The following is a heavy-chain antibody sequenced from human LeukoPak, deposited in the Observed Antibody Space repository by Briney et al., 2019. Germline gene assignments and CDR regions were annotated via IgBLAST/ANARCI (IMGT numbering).Heavy chain of an antibody. CDR2: ITAYNGNT. V-gene: IGHV1-18*01. D-gene: IGHD3-16*02. CDR1: AYTFTNYG. CDR3: ARGPYYDYVWGSYRYKDDWFDP. J-gene: IGHJ5*02. Sequence: ASVKVSCKASAYTFTNYGISWVRQAPGQGLEWMGWITAYNGNTNYAQKFQGRVTMTTDTSTSTAYMELRSLRSDDTAVYYCARGPYYDYVWGSYRYKDDWFDPWGQGTLVTVSS.